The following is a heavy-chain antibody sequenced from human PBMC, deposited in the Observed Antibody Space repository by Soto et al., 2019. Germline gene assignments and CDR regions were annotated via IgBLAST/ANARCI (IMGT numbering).Heavy chain of an antibody. CDR1: GFTFSSYA. Sequence: GGSLRLSCAASGFTFSSYAMSWVRQAPGKGLEWVSVISGTGGRTSYADSVKGRLTISRDNSKDTLYLQMESLRAEDTAVYYCAKEEGRYYYMDVWGKGTTVTVSS. CDR3: AKEEGRYYYMDV. CDR2: ISGTGGRT. J-gene: IGHJ6*03. V-gene: IGHV3-23*01.